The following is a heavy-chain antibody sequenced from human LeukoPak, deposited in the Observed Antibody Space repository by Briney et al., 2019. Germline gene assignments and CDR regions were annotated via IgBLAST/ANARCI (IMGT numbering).Heavy chain of an antibody. J-gene: IGHJ6*02. Sequence: PGGSLRLSCAACGFTFSNAWMSWVRQAPGKGLEWVGRIKRKTDGGTTDYAAPVKGRFTISRDDSKNTLYLQMNSLTTEDTAVYFCTTVDLLPWFGELEDYYYYGMAVWGQGTTVTVSS. CDR2: IKRKTDGGTT. D-gene: IGHD3-10*01. CDR3: TTVDLLPWFGELEDYYYYGMAV. CDR1: GFTFSNAW. V-gene: IGHV3-15*01.